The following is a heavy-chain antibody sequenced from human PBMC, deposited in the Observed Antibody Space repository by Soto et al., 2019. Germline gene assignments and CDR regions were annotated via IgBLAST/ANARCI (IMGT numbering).Heavy chain of an antibody. V-gene: IGHV1-18*01. CDR3: ARQQYYDSTGDDAFDI. D-gene: IGHD3-22*01. Sequence: QVQLVQSGAEVKKPGASVKVSCKASGYTFTSYGISWVRQAPGQGLEWMGWISAYNGNTNYAQKLQGRVTMTTDTSTSTAYTELRSLRSDDTAVYYCARQQYYDSTGDDAFDIWGQGTMVTVSS. CDR2: ISAYNGNT. CDR1: GYTFTSYG. J-gene: IGHJ3*02.